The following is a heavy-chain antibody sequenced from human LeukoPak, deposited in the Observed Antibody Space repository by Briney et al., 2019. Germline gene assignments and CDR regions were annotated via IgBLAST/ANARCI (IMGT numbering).Heavy chain of an antibody. CDR2: INPSGGST. D-gene: IGHD4-17*01. Sequence: ASVKVSCKASGYTFSTNYLHRVRQAPGQGLEWMGIINPSGGSTTYAQKFQGRVTMIRDTSTSTVHMELHSLRSEDTAVYYCARAVRLRVGASGFDYWGQGTLVTVSS. J-gene: IGHJ4*02. CDR1: GYTFSTNY. V-gene: IGHV1-46*01. CDR3: ARAVRLRVGASGFDY.